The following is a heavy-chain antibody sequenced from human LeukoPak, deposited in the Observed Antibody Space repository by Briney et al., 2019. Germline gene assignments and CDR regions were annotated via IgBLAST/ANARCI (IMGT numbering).Heavy chain of an antibody. J-gene: IGHJ4*02. CDR2: ISNDGRNK. CDR3: ARDELPGRDIDWSGAPSEY. V-gene: IGHV3-30*04. CDR1: GFTFSNYA. D-gene: IGHD3-9*01. Sequence: GGSLRLSCAASGFTFSNYAIHCVRQAPGKGLEWVAVISNDGRNKNYADSVKGRFTLSRDNSKNTLYLQMNSLRAEDTAVYYCARDELPGRDIDWSGAPSEYWGQGSLVTVSS.